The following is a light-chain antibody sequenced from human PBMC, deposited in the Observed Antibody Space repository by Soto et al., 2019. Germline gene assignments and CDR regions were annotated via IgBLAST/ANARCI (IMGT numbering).Light chain of an antibody. V-gene: IGKV3-20*01. CDR2: GAS. CDR1: QSVSSSS. CDR3: QQYGSSPLT. J-gene: IGKJ4*01. Sequence: EIVLTQSPGTVSLSPGERATLSCRASQSVSSSSLAWYQQRPGQAPRLLIYGASSRATGIPDRFSGSGSGTDFTLTINRLEPEDFAVYYCQQYGSSPLTFGGGTKVEIK.